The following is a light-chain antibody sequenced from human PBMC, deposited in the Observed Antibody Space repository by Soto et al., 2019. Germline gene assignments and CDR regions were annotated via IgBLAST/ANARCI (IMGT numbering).Light chain of an antibody. J-gene: IGKJ2*01. CDR1: QTLLNSDDGDTY. CDR3: MQRIELPYT. Sequence: DIVMTQTPLSLPVTPGEPASISCRSSQTLLNSDDGDTYLDWFLQKPGQSPQLLIYTVSYRASXVXDXXSGSGSGTDFTLKISRVEAEDVGVYYCMQRIELPYTFGQGTKLEIK. CDR2: TVS. V-gene: IGKV2-40*01.